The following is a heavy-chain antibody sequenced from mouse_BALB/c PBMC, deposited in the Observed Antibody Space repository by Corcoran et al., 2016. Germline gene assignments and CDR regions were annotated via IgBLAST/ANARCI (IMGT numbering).Heavy chain of an antibody. CDR3: ARQGHYGYAAY. D-gene: IGHD2-2*01. J-gene: IGHJ3*01. CDR1: GFNFSRYW. Sequence: EVKLLESGGGLVQPGGSLKLSCAASGFNFSRYWMSWVRQAPGKGLEWIGEINQDSSTINYTPSLKDKFIISRDNAKNTLYLQISKVRSEDTDLYDCARQGHYGYAAYWGQGTLVTVSA. V-gene: IGHV4-1*02. CDR2: INQDSSTI.